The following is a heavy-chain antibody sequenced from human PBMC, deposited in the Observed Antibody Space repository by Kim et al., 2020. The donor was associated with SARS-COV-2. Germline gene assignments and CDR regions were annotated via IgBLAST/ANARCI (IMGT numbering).Heavy chain of an antibody. Sequence: ASVKVSCKASGYTFTSYYMHWVRQAPGQGLEWMGIINPSGGSTSYAQKFQGRVTMTRDTSTSTVYMELSSLRSEDTAVYYCARVFIAPQYFDWLTPYYYYGMDVWGQGTTVTVSS. D-gene: IGHD3-9*01. V-gene: IGHV1-46*01. CDR2: INPSGGST. CDR1: GYTFTSYY. J-gene: IGHJ6*02. CDR3: ARVFIAPQYFDWLTPYYYYGMDV.